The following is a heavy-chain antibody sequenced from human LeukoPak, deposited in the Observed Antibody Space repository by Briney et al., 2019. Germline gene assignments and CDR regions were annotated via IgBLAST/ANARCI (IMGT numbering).Heavy chain of an antibody. D-gene: IGHD6-13*01. Sequence: SETLSLTCTVSGGSISSYYWSWIRQPPGKGLEWIGYIYYSGSTDYNPSLKSRVTISVDTSKNQFSLKLTSVTAADTAVYFCVGHFHGSGYVVDLWGQGTLVAVSS. CDR3: VGHFHGSGYVVDL. J-gene: IGHJ5*02. CDR1: GGSISSYY. V-gene: IGHV4-59*08. CDR2: IYYSGST.